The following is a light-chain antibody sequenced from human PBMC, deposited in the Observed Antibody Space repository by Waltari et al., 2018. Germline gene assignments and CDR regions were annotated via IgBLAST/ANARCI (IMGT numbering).Light chain of an antibody. V-gene: IGKV4-1*01. J-gene: IGKJ1*01. CDR3: QQYYSSPWT. Sequence: DIVMTQSPASLAVSLAERATIKCKSSQRLFYSTYNQNYLAWYQQKPGQPPELLIYWASTRESGVPDRFSGSGSGTDFTLTISSLQAEDVAFYYCQQYYSSPWTFGQGTKVEVK. CDR1: QRLFYSTYNQNY. CDR2: WAS.